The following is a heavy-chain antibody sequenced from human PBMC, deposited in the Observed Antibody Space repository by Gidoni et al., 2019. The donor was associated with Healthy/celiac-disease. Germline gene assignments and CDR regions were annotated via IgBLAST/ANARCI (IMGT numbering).Heavy chain of an antibody. J-gene: IGHJ6*02. CDR3: AKDSPDYGDEWYYYGMDV. CDR2: ISGSGGST. CDR1: GFTFSSYA. D-gene: IGHD4-17*01. Sequence: EVQLLESGGGLVQPGGSLRLYCADSGFTFSSYAMSWVRQAPGKGLEWVSAISGSGGSTYYADSVKGRFTISRDNSKNTLYLQMNSLRAEDTAVYYCAKDSPDYGDEWYYYGMDVWGQGTTVTVSS. V-gene: IGHV3-23*01.